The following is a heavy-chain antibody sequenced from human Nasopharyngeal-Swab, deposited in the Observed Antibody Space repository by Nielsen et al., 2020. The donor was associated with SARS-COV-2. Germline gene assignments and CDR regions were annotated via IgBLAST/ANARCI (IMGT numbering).Heavy chain of an antibody. V-gene: IGHV3-30*18. J-gene: IGHJ3*02. CDR2: ISYDGSNK. CDR3: AKNGGADIAVVPADIVSSCDI. D-gene: IGHD2-2*01. Sequence: GGSLRLSCAASGFTFSPHGMHWVRQAPGKGPEWVAVISYDGSNKYYADSVKGRFTISRDNSKNTLYLQMNSLRAEDTAVYYCAKNGGADIAVVPADIVSSCDIWGQGTMGTGSS. CDR1: GFTFSPHG.